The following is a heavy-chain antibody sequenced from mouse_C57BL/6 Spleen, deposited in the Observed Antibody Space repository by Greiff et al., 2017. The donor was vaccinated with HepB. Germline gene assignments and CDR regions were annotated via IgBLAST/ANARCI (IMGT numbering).Heavy chain of an antibody. Sequence: VEPGASVKISCKASGYSFTDYNMNWVKQSNGKSLEWIGVINPNYGTTSYNQKFKGKATLTVDQSSSTAYMQLNSLTSEDSAVYYCARSYYYGSSYKFAYWGQGTLVTVSA. CDR3: ARSYYYGSSYKFAY. D-gene: IGHD1-1*01. V-gene: IGHV1-39*01. CDR2: INPNYGTT. J-gene: IGHJ3*01. CDR1: GYSFTDYN.